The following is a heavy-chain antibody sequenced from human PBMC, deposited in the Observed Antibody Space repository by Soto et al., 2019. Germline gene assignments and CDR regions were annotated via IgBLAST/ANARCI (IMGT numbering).Heavy chain of an antibody. V-gene: IGHV3-30-3*01. Sequence: VGSQSLSSTVSGFPFVDFAINLVSQAPGKGLEWVAVISYDGSNKYYADSVKGRFTISRDNSKNTLYLQMNSLRAEDTAVYYCARDFLNQSSSSGSWYFDYWGQGTLVTVSS. J-gene: IGHJ4*02. CDR2: ISYDGSNK. D-gene: IGHD6-6*01. CDR3: ARDFLNQSSSSGSWYFDY. CDR1: GFPFVDFA.